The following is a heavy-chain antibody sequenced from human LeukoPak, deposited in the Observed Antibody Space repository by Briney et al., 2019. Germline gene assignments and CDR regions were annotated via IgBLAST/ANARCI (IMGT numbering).Heavy chain of an antibody. J-gene: IGHJ4*02. Sequence: GRSLRLSCAASGFTFSNYPMNWVRQAPEKGLEWVSVISAGSSTTYYADSVKGRFTISKDNSKSTLFLQMNSLTAEDTAVYYCAKDLLNSEYWGQGTLVTVSS. CDR3: AKDLLNSEY. CDR2: ISAGSSTT. CDR1: GFTFSNYP. V-gene: IGHV3-23*01.